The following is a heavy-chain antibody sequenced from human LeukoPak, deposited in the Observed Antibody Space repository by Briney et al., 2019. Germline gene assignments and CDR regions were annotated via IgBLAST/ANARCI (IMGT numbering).Heavy chain of an antibody. Sequence: SETLSLTCAVYGGSFSGYYWSWIRQPPGKGLEWIGEINHSGSTNYNPSLKSRVTISVDTSKNQFSLKLSSVTAADTAVYYCARGRLGRYYGSGSYHRWFDPWGQGTLVTVSS. CDR3: ARGRLGRYYGSGSYHRWFDP. CDR2: INHSGST. D-gene: IGHD3-10*01. CDR1: GGSFSGYY. J-gene: IGHJ5*02. V-gene: IGHV4-34*01.